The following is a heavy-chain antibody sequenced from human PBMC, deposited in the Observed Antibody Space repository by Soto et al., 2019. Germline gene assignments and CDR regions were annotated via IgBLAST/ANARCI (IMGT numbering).Heavy chain of an antibody. D-gene: IGHD2-21*01. CDR2: IYRSGST. CDR1: GGSISSSHC. J-gene: IGHJ5*02. CDR3: ARVGLYDYGGGSNWFDP. Sequence: PSEALSLTCKVSGGSISSSHCGGWVRLPPDKGLEWFGEIYRSGSTNYNPSLMSPVTIAIDKSKYHFSLLLTSVNAADTAVYYFARVGLYDYGGGSNWFDPWGQGTLVTVSS. V-gene: IGHV4-4*02.